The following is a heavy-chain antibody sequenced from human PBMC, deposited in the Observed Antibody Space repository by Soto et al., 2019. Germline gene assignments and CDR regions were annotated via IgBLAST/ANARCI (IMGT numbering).Heavy chain of an antibody. Sequence: QVQLVQSGAEVKKPGASVKVSCKASGYTFTSSGISWVRQAPGQGLEWMGWISAYSGSTNYAQKLQGRVTMTTDTSTSTAYMELRSLRSDDTDVYDCARSIAAAVYFDYWGQGTLVTVSS. V-gene: IGHV1-18*01. CDR2: ISAYSGST. CDR3: ARSIAAAVYFDY. D-gene: IGHD6-13*01. J-gene: IGHJ4*02. CDR1: GYTFTSSG.